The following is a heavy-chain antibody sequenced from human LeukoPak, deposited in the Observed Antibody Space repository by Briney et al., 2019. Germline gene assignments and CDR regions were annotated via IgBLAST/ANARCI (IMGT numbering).Heavy chain of an antibody. CDR2: IRSKAYGGTT. D-gene: IGHD1-1*01. V-gene: IGHV3-49*03. CDR1: GFTFGDYA. Sequence: GGSLRLSCTASGFTFGDYAMSWFRQAPGKGLEWVGFIRSKAYGGTTEYAATVEGRFTISRDDSKSIAYLQMNSLKTEDTAVYYCTREQKGCAGTWPYYFDYWGQGTLVTVSS. J-gene: IGHJ4*02. CDR3: TREQKGCAGTWPYYFDY.